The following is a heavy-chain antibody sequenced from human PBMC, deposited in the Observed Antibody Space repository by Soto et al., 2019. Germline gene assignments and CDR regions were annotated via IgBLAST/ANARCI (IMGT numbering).Heavy chain of an antibody. D-gene: IGHD3-10*01. Sequence: EVQLVESGGGLVQPGGSLRLSCAASGFTFSSYSMNWVRQAPGKGLEWDSYISSSSSTIYYADSVKGRFTISRDNAKNSLYLQMNSLRDEDTAVYYCATYAKYYYGSGSYYPSYGGVDPWGQGTLVTVSS. CDR2: ISSSSSTI. CDR1: GFTFSSYS. V-gene: IGHV3-48*02. J-gene: IGHJ5*02. CDR3: ATYAKYYYGSGSYYPSYGGVDP.